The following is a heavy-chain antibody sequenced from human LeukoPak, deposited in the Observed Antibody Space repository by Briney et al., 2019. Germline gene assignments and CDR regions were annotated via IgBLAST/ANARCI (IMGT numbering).Heavy chain of an antibody. CDR2: IANDGSNK. D-gene: IGHD1-20*01. Sequence: GGSLRLSCAASGFTFSSYAMHWVRQAPGKGLEWVAVIANDGSNKYYADSLKGRFTISRDNSKNTLYLQMNSLRAEDTAVYYCARVNGTAGMIDYWGQGTLVTVSS. CDR1: GFTFSSYA. J-gene: IGHJ4*02. CDR3: ARVNGTAGMIDY. V-gene: IGHV3-30-3*01.